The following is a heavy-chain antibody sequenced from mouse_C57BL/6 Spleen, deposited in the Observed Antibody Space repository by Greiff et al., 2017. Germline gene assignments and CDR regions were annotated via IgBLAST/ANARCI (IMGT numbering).Heavy chain of an antibody. J-gene: IGHJ4*01. Sequence: EVQLQQSGPELVKPGASVKISCKASGYSFTDYYMNWVKQSTGKSLEWIGVINPNYGTPSYNPTFKGQDTLTVDQSSSTAYMQLNNLTSADCSVYYCATTEVAKGSSMDYWGQGTSVTVSS. D-gene: IGHD1-1*01. V-gene: IGHV1-39*01. CDR3: ATTEVAKGSSMDY. CDR2: INPNYGTP. CDR1: GYSFTDYY.